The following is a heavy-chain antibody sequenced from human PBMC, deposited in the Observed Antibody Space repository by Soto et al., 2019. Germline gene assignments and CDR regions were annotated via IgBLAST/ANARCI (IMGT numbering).Heavy chain of an antibody. CDR2: ISWNSGSI. J-gene: IGHJ4*02. V-gene: IGHV3-9*01. CDR3: ANDAPPMVEMATMTGYYFDY. Sequence: SLRLSCAASGFTFDDYAMHWVRQAPGKGLEWVSGISWNSGSIGYADSVKGRFTISRDNAKNSLYLQMNSLRAEDTALYYCANDAPPMVEMATMTGYYFDYWGQGTLVTVSS. D-gene: IGHD5-12*01. CDR1: GFTFDDYA.